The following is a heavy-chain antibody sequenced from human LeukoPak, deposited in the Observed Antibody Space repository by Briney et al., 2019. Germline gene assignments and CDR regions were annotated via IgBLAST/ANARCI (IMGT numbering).Heavy chain of an antibody. D-gene: IGHD4-17*01. Sequence: PGGSLRLSCAASGFTFSSYGMHWVRQAPGKGLEWVAVIWYDGSNKYYADSVKGRFTISRDNSKNTLYLQMNSLRAEDTAVYYCAKDYGDYPFDYWGQGTLVTVSS. CDR3: AKDYGDYPFDY. V-gene: IGHV3-33*06. CDR2: IWYDGSNK. CDR1: GFTFSSYG. J-gene: IGHJ4*02.